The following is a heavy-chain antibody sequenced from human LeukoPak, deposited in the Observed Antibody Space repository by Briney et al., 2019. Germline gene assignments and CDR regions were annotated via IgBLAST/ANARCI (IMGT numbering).Heavy chain of an antibody. CDR1: GLTFSSYA. J-gene: IGHJ4*02. Sequence: GGSLRLSCAASGLTFSSYAMSWVRQAPGKGLEWVSSISGSGGSTYYADSVKGRFTISRDNSKNTLYLQMNSLRAEDTAVYYCAKEPLFSSGWYVYWGQGTLVTVSS. D-gene: IGHD6-19*01. CDR2: ISGSGGST. CDR3: AKEPLFSSGWYVY. V-gene: IGHV3-23*01.